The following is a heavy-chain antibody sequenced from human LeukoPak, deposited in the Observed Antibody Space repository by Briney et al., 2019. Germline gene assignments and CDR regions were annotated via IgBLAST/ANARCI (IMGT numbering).Heavy chain of an antibody. V-gene: IGHV3-21*01. CDR3: ARDDGSGNLPQY. CDR2: ISSSSSYI. Sequence: GGSLRLSCAASGFTFSSYSMNWVRQAPGKGLEWVSSISSSSSYIYYADSVKGRFTISRDNAKNSLYLQMNSLRAEDTAVYYCARDDGSGNLPQYWGQGTLVIVSS. CDR1: GFTFSSYS. D-gene: IGHD3-10*01. J-gene: IGHJ4*02.